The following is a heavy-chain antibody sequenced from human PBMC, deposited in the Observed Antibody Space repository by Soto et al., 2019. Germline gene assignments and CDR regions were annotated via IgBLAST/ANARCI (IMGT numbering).Heavy chain of an antibody. Sequence: GSLRLSCVGAGFVFKNFSINWVRQPPGKGLEWISVIRGTGLNTYYAASVKGRFNISRDNSKNTVYLQMDSLKVEDTAVYYCAKRASPANIDNWFDPWGPGTQVTVLL. CDR3: AKRASPANIDNWFDP. CDR1: GFVFKNFS. J-gene: IGHJ5*02. CDR2: IRGTGLNT. V-gene: IGHV3-23*01.